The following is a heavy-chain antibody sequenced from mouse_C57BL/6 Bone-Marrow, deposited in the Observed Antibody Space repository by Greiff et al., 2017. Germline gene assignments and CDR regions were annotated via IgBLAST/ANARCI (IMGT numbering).Heavy chain of an antibody. V-gene: IGHV1-26*01. CDR1: GYTFTDYY. D-gene: IGHD1-1*01. CDR3: SRYVDYYFFDY. CDR2: IDPNNGGT. J-gene: IGHJ2*01. Sequence: VQLQQSGPELVKPGASVKISCKASGYTFTDYYMNWVKQSHGKSLEWIGDIDPNNGGTSYNQKFKGKATLTVDKSSSTAYMELRSLTSEDSAVYYCSRYVDYYFFDYWGQGTTLTVSS.